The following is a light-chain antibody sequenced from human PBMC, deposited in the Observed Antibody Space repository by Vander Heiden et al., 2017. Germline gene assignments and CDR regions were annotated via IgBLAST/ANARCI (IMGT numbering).Light chain of an antibody. V-gene: IGKV1-33*01. J-gene: IGKJ1*01. Sequence: DIQMTQSPSSLSASVGDRVTITCQASQDISNYLNWYQQKPGKAPKLLIYDASNFETGVPSRFSGSASGTDFTFTISILQPEDIATYYCQQYDNLPWTFGQGTKVEIK. CDR1: QDISNY. CDR2: DAS. CDR3: QQYDNLPWT.